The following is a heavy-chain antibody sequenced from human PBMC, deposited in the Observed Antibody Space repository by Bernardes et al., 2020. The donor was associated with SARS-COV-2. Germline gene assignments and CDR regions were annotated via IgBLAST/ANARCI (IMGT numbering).Heavy chain of an antibody. D-gene: IGHD3-3*01. CDR2: IYHSGST. CDR1: GYSISSGYY. CDR3: ARAVTTTIFDYYYGMDV. V-gene: IGHV4-38-2*01. J-gene: IGHJ6*02. Sequence: TLSLTCAVSGYSISSGYYWGWIRQPPGKGLEWIGSIYHSGSTYYNPSLKSRVTISVDTSKNQFSLKLSSVTAADTAVYYCARAVTTTIFDYYYGMDVWGQGTTVTVSS.